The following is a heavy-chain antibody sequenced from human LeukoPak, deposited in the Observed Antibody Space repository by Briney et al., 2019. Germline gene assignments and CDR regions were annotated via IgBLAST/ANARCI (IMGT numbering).Heavy chain of an antibody. CDR3: ARGAGWELPVCIDY. CDR2: IYYSGST. V-gene: IGHV4-61*01. D-gene: IGHD1-26*01. Sequence: SETLSLTCTVSGGSFSSGSYYWSWIRRPPGKGLEWIGYIYYSGSTNYNPSLKSRVTISVDTSKNQFSLKLSSVTAADTAVYYCARGAGWELPVCIDYWGQGTLVTVSS. CDR1: GGSFSSGSYY. J-gene: IGHJ4*02.